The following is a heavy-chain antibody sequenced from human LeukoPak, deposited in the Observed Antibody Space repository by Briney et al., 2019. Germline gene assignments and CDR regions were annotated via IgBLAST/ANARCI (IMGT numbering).Heavy chain of an antibody. V-gene: IGHV3-30-3*01. J-gene: IGHJ3*02. Sequence: PGTSLRLSCAASGFTFSTYAMHWVRQAPGKGLEWVAVISYDGSNKYYADSVKGRFTISRDNSKNTLYLQMNSLRAEDTAVYYCARDQIDIVVVVTATLESSVDGFDIWGQGTMVTVSS. CDR1: GFTFSTYA. CDR2: ISYDGSNK. D-gene: IGHD2-15*01. CDR3: ARDQIDIVVVVTATLESSVDGFDI.